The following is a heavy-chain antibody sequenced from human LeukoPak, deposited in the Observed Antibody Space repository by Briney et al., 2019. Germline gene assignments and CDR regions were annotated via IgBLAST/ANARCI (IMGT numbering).Heavy chain of an antibody. J-gene: IGHJ6*03. D-gene: IGHD6-6*01. CDR3: ASDPDSSSSSYYYYYMDV. CDR1: GFTFSSYA. CDR2: ISGSGGST. V-gene: IGHV3-23*01. Sequence: GGSLTLSCAASGFTFSSYAMSWVRQAPGKGLEWVSAISGSGGSTYYADSVKGRFTISRDNSQNTLYLQMNSLRAEDTAVYYCASDPDSSSSSYYYYYMDVWGKGTTVTVSS.